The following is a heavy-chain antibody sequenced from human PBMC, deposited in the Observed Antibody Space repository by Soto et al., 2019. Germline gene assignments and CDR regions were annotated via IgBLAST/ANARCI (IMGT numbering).Heavy chain of an antibody. CDR1: GGSINSSDHF. CDR2: VYYTETT. CDR3: ARQRVLSTNMFITSFDP. D-gene: IGHD3-10*02. V-gene: IGHV4-39*01. J-gene: IGHJ5*02. Sequence: SETLSLTCSLSGGSINSSDHFWGWIRQTSGKGLEWIGSVYYTETTYYNPSLKSPVTISVETSRDTFSLKVNSVTAADTGIYYCARQRVLSTNMFITSFDPWGQGTLVTVSS.